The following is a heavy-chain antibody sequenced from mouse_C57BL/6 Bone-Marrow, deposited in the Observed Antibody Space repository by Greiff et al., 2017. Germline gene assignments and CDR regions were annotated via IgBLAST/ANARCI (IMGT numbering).Heavy chain of an antibody. Sequence: QVQLKQPGAELVRPGTSVKLSCKASGYTFTSYWMHWVKQRPGQGLAWIGVIDPSDSYNNYNQKFTGKGTLSLHTSYSTSYMQLSSLTSEDSAVYYCARWVYWGQGTLVTVSA. CDR3: ARWVY. J-gene: IGHJ3*01. CDR2: IDPSDSYN. CDR1: GYTFTSYW. V-gene: IGHV1-59*01.